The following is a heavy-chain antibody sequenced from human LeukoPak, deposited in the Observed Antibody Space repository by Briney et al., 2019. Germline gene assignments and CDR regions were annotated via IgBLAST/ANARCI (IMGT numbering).Heavy chain of an antibody. D-gene: IGHD2-21*01. Sequence: GASVKVSCKASGGTFSSYAISWVRQAPGQGLEWMGGIIPIFGTANYAQKFQGRVTITTDESTSTAYMELSSLRSEDTAVYYCAKHEEEGFDYWGQGTLVTVSS. V-gene: IGHV1-69*05. CDR3: AKHEEEGFDY. J-gene: IGHJ4*02. CDR1: GGTFSSYA. CDR2: IIPIFGTA.